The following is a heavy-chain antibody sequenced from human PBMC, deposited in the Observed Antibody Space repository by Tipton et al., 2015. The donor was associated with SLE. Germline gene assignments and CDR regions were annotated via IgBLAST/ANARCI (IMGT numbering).Heavy chain of an antibody. Sequence: TLSLTCSVSGGSINNYYWSWIRQPPGKGLEWIGYIYYSGSTYYNPSLKSRVTISVDTSKNQFSLKLSSVTAADTAVYYCARPSYSSGWYQYFQHWGQGTLVTVSS. CDR3: ARPSYSSGWYQYFQH. CDR1: GGSINNYY. V-gene: IGHV4-59*12. D-gene: IGHD6-19*01. CDR2: IYYSGST. J-gene: IGHJ1*01.